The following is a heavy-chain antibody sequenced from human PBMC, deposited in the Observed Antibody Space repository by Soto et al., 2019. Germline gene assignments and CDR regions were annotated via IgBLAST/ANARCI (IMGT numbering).Heavy chain of an antibody. J-gene: IGHJ5*02. CDR3: ARSGGSYSKVFDP. Sequence: QVRLVQSGAEARRPGASVNVSCQASGDSFTCYYIHWVRQDPGQGLAWMGWISLKSGITNFEEKFRGWATVTRDTSTSTAYLELSCLTSNDTAVYYCARSGGSYSKVFDPWGQGTLVTVFS. V-gene: IGHV1-2*04. CDR2: ISLKSGIT. CDR1: GDSFTCYY. D-gene: IGHD3-10*01.